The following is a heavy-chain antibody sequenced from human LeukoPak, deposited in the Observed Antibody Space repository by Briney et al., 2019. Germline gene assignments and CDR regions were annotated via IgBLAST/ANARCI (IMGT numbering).Heavy chain of an antibody. CDR3: ARVYRGYYDSSGYYYPDAFDI. CDR2: IYYSGST. CDR1: GGSISSYY. J-gene: IGHJ3*02. Sequence: SETLSLTCTVSGGSISSYYWSWIRQPPGKGLEWIGYIYYSGSTNYNPSLKSRVTISVDTSKNQFSLKLSSVTAADTAVYYCARVYRGYYDSSGYYYPDAFDIWAKGQWSPSLQ. V-gene: IGHV4-59*01. D-gene: IGHD3-22*01.